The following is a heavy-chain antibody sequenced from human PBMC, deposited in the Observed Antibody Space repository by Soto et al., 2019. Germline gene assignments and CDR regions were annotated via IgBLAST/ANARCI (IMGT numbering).Heavy chain of an antibody. J-gene: IGHJ4*02. V-gene: IGHV3-23*01. CDR3: ALGVRGAQGDY. Sequence: EVQLLESGGGLVQPGGSLRLSCAASGFTFSNYAMNWVRQAPGKGLEWVSVISGSGSSGSTYYADSVKGRFTISRDNSKVTLYLLMNSLRAEDTAVYYCALGVRGAQGDYWGQGALVTVSS. CDR1: GFTFSNYA. D-gene: IGHD3-10*01. CDR2: ISGSGSSGST.